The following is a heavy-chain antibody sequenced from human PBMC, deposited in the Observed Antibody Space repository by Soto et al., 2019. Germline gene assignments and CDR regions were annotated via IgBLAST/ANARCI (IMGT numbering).Heavy chain of an antibody. CDR3: AKDDGPAAIDY. CDR1: GFTFSSYV. Sequence: QVQLVESGGGVVQPGRSLRLSCAASGFTFSSYVMHWVRQAPGKGLEWVAVISYDGSNKYYADSVKGRFTISRDNSKNTLYLQMNSLRAEDTAVDYCAKDDGPAAIDYWGQGTLVTVSS. J-gene: IGHJ4*02. D-gene: IGHD2-2*01. V-gene: IGHV3-30*18. CDR2: ISYDGSNK.